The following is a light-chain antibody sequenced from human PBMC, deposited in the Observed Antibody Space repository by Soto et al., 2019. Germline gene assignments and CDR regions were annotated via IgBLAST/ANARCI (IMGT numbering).Light chain of an antibody. Sequence: QSALTQPGSVSGSPGQSITISCSGTSSDIGSYNLVSWYQQHPGKAPKVIIFEGSRLPSGVSSRFSSSKSGNTASLTISGLRPEDEADYYCSSYAGSNVLVVFGGGTKLTVL. J-gene: IGLJ2*01. V-gene: IGLV2-23*01. CDR3: SSYAGSNVLVV. CDR1: SSDIGSYNL. CDR2: EGS.